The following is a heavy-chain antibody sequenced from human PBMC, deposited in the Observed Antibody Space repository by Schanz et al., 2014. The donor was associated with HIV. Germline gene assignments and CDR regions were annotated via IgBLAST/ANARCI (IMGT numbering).Heavy chain of an antibody. J-gene: IGHJ5*02. V-gene: IGHV3-48*02. Sequence: EVQVLESGGDLVQPGGSLRLSCAASGLTLSSYGMSWVRQAPGKGLEWVSYISSSGSTIYYADSVKGRFTISRDNPKNSLYLQMNSLKDEDTGVYYCARWGGSSWYWFDPWGQGTLVTVSS. CDR2: ISSSGSTI. CDR1: GLTLSSYG. D-gene: IGHD6-13*01. CDR3: ARWGGSSWYWFDP.